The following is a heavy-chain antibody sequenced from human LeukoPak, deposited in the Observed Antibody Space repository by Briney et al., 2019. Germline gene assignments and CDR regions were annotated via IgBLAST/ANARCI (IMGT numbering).Heavy chain of an antibody. J-gene: IGHJ2*01. CDR3: ARGKGLQGSWYFDL. CDR1: GFTFSSYW. CDR2: IKQDGSEK. Sequence: PGGSLRLSCAASGFTFSSYWMSWVRHAPEKGLEWVANIKQDGSEKYYVDSVKGRFTISRDNAKNSLYLQMNSLRAEDTAVYYCARGKGLQGSWYFDLWGRGTLVTVSS. V-gene: IGHV3-7*01. D-gene: IGHD4-11*01.